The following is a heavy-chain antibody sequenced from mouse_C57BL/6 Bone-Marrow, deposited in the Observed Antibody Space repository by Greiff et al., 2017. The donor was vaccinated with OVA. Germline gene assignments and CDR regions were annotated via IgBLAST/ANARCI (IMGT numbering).Heavy chain of an antibody. Sequence: VQLQQPGAELVKPGASVKLSCKASGYTFTSYWMDWVKQRPGQGLEWIGNIYPSDSETHYNQKFKVKATLTVDKSSSTAYMQLSSLTSEDSAVYYCARETVSWVCAMDYWGQGTSVTVSS. D-gene: IGHD1-1*01. CDR2: IYPSDSET. CDR1: GYTFTSYW. V-gene: IGHV1-61*01. CDR3: ARETVSWVCAMDY. J-gene: IGHJ4*01.